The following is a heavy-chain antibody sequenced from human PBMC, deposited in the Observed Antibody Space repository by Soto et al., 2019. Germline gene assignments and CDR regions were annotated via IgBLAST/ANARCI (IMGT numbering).Heavy chain of an antibody. Sequence: QITLNESGPTVVRPTETLTLTCGFSGFSLTTSGVGVGWIRQSPGKAPEWLALIYWDDDKRYSASLKSRLTITKDTSKIQVILTVADLDATSTATYYCAHRVLRTVFGLVTTTAIYFDFWGQGTPVDVSS. CDR1: GFSLTTSGVG. CDR2: IYWDDDK. J-gene: IGHJ4*02. D-gene: IGHD3-3*01. CDR3: AHRVLRTVFGLVTTTAIYFDF. V-gene: IGHV2-5*02.